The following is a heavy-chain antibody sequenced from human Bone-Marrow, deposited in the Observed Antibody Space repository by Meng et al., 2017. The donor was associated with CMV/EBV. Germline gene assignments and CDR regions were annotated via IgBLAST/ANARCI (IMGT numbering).Heavy chain of an antibody. J-gene: IGHJ6*02. V-gene: IGHV4-38-2*02. CDR1: GYSISSGYY. CDR3: ARVPGSGSYPRRYYYYYGMDV. Sequence: SETLSLTCTVSGYSISSGYYWGWIRQPPGKGLEWIGSIYHSGSTYYNPSLKSRVTISVDTSKNQFSLKLSSVTAADTAVYYCARVPGSGSYPRRYYYYYGMDVWGQGTTVTVSS. CDR2: IYHSGST. D-gene: IGHD3-10*01.